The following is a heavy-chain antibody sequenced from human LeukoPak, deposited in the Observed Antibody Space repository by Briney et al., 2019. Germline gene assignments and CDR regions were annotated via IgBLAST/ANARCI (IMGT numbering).Heavy chain of an antibody. CDR1: GGSISSGGYS. CDR2: IYHSGNT. Sequence: SETLSLTCAVSGGSISSGGYSWSWIRQPPGKGLEWIGSIYHSGNTYYNPSLKSRVTISVDTSKNQFSLKLSSVTAADTAVYYCARGWGFTSTVEYWGQGTLVTVSS. D-gene: IGHD3-16*01. J-gene: IGHJ4*02. CDR3: ARGWGFTSTVEY. V-gene: IGHV4-39*07.